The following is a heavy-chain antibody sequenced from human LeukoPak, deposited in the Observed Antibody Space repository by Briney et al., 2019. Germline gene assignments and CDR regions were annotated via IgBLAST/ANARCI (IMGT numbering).Heavy chain of an antibody. J-gene: IGHJ4*02. CDR3: ARTPPPTIVGAHYFDY. D-gene: IGHD1-26*01. V-gene: IGHV1-18*01. Sequence: ASVKVSCKASGYTFTSYGISWVRQAPGQGLEWMGWISTYNGYTNYAQNLQGRVTMTTDTSASTVYLELRSLRSDDTAVYYCARTPPPTIVGAHYFDYWGQGTLVTVSS. CDR2: ISTYNGYT. CDR1: GYTFTSYG.